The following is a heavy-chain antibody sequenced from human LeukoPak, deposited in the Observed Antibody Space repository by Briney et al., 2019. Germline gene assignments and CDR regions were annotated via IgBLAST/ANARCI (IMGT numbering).Heavy chain of an antibody. D-gene: IGHD3-22*01. J-gene: IGHJ5*02. CDR2: IIPIFGTA. CDR3: ARDHDSGPNWFDP. Sequence: ASVKVSCKASGGTFSSYAISWVRQAPGQGLEWMGGIIPIFGTANYAQKFQGRVTITADESTSTAYMELSSLRSEDTAVYYCARDHDSGPNWFDPWGQGTLVTVS. CDR1: GGTFSSYA. V-gene: IGHV1-69*13.